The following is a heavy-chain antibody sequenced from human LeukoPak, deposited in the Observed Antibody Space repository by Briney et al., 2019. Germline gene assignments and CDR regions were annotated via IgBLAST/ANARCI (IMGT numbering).Heavy chain of an antibody. CDR2: IIPIFGTA. V-gene: IGHV1-69*13. CDR3: ARGWVETSSWEEYFDY. Sequence: SVKVSCKASGGTFSNYAISWVRQAPGQGLEWMGGIIPIFGTANYAQKFQGRVTITADESTSTAYMELSSLRSEDTAVYYCARGWVETSSWEEYFDYWGQGTLVTVSS. D-gene: IGHD6-13*01. J-gene: IGHJ4*02. CDR1: GGTFSNYA.